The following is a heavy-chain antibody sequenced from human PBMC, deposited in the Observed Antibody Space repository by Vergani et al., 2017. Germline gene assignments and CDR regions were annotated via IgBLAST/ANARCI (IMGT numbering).Heavy chain of an antibody. V-gene: IGHV4-34*01. CDR3: ARGISTIAARGARLNYYYMDV. CDR2: INHSGST. CDR1: GGSFSGYY. J-gene: IGHJ6*03. Sequence: QVQLRQWGAGLLKPSETLSLTCAVYGGSFSGYYWSWIRQPPGKGLEWIGEINHSGSTNYNPSLKSRVTISVDTSKNQFSLKLSSVTAADTAVYYCARGISTIAARGARLNYYYMDVWGKGTTVTVSS. D-gene: IGHD6-6*01.